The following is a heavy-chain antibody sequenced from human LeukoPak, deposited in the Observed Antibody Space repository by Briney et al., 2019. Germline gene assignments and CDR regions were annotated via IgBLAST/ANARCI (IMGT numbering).Heavy chain of an antibody. Sequence: PGGSLRLSCAASGFTVSSNYMSWVRQAPGKGLEWVSVIYSGGTTNYADCVKGRFTISRDNSKNTLDLQMNSLRAEDTAVYYCARGRMVRGVVIKVFYYFDYWGHGTLVTVSS. CDR1: GFTVSSNY. D-gene: IGHD3-10*01. J-gene: IGHJ4*01. V-gene: IGHV3-53*01. CDR3: ARGRMVRGVVIKVFYYFDY. CDR2: IYSGGTT.